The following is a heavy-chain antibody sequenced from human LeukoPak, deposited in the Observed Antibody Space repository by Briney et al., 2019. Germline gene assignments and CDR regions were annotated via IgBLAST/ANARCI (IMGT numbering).Heavy chain of an antibody. CDR2: ISHDGSKK. V-gene: IGHV3-30*18. CDR3: AKDWGTVTTYFDY. CDR1: GFTFSSYC. J-gene: IGHJ4*02. Sequence: GSLRLSCSASGFTFSSYCMHWGRQAPGKGVEGVAVISHDGSKKYYVDSAKGRFTISRDKSKNTLYLQMNSLRVEDTAVYYCAKDWGTVTTYFDYWGQGTLVTVSS. D-gene: IGHD4-17*01.